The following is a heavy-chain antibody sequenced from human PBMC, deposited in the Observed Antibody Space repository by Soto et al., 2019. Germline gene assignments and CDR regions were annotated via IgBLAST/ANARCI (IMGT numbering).Heavy chain of an antibody. CDR2: IIPIFGTA. V-gene: IGHV1-69*12. D-gene: IGHD6-13*01. Sequence: QVQLVQSGAEVKKPGSSVKVSCKASGGTFSSYAISWVRQAPGQGLEWMGGIIPIFGTANYAQKFQGRVTITADESPSTAYMELSRLRSEATAVYYCAREVAALNGDYFDYWGQGTLVTVSS. J-gene: IGHJ4*02. CDR3: AREVAALNGDYFDY. CDR1: GGTFSSYA.